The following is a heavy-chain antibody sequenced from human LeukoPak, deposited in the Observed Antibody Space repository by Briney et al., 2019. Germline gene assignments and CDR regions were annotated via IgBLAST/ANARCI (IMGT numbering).Heavy chain of an antibody. V-gene: IGHV5-51*01. J-gene: IGHJ4*02. Sequence: GESLKISGQGSGYSFSTYGIAWVRQVPGKGLEWLRVIYPDDSGTRYRPSFQGEVTISADTSNSTAYLKWGSLNATDTATYLSHCDNGVRHIDYWGQGTRVPVSS. CDR3: HCDNGVRHIDY. CDR2: IYPDDSGT. D-gene: IGHD1-14*01. CDR1: GYSFSTYG.